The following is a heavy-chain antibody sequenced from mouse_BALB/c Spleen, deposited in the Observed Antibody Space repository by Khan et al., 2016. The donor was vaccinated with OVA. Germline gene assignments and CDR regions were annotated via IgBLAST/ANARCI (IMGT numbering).Heavy chain of an antibody. J-gene: IGHJ2*01. Sequence: QVQLQQSGAELAKPGASVKMSCKASGYTFTTYWMHWVKQRPGQGLEWIGYINPTSGFTDYNQKLKDKATLTADKSTSKAYMQLSSLTSDDSAVYYCARDRIDYWGQGTTLTVSS. CDR1: GYTFTTYW. CDR3: ARDRIDY. CDR2: INPTSGFT. V-gene: IGHV1-7*01.